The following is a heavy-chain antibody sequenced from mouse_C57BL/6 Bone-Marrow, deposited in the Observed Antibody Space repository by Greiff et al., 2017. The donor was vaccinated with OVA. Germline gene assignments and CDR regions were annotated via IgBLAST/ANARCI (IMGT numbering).Heavy chain of an antibody. V-gene: IGHV2-5*01. CDR1: GFSLTSYG. D-gene: IGHD2-3*01. CDR3: ATYVGYSTWFAY. J-gene: IGHJ3*01. CDR2: IGSGGST. Sequence: VMLVEPGPGLVQPSQSLSITCTASGFSLTSYGVHWVRQSPGQGLEWLGVIGSGGSTDYNADFMSRLSITTDNSKSQVFLKMNSLPADDTAIYYCATYVGYSTWFAYWGQGTLVSVSA.